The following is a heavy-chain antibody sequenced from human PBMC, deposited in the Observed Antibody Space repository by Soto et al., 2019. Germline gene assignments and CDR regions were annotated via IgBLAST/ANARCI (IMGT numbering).Heavy chain of an antibody. CDR2: ISSNGVGT. D-gene: IGHD6-6*01. Sequence: GGSLRLSFAASGFILSGDAMNWVHQAPGKGLEYVSGISSNGVGTYYANSVQGRFTISRDNSKNTVYLQMGSLRPEDMAVYYCARRARPDFYYMDVWGKGTTVTVSS. J-gene: IGHJ6*03. CDR1: GFILSGDA. V-gene: IGHV3-64*01. CDR3: ARRARPDFYYMDV.